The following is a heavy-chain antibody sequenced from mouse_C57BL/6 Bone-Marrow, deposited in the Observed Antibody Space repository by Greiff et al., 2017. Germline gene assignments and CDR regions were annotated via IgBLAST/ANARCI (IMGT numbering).Heavy chain of an antibody. CDR3: TIDSDVGYAMDY. D-gene: IGHD2-4*01. J-gene: IGHJ4*01. CDR1: GFTFSDAW. V-gene: IGHV6-6*01. Sequence: EVKLVESGGGLVQPGGSMKLSCAASGFTFSDAWMDWVRQSPEKGLEWVAEIRNKANNHATYYAESVKGRFTISRDDSKSSVYLQMNSLRAEDTGIYYCTIDSDVGYAMDYWGQGTSVTVSS. CDR2: IRNKANNHAT.